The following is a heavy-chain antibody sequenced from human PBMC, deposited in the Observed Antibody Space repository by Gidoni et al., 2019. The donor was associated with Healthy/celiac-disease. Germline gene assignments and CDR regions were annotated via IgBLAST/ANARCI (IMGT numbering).Heavy chain of an antibody. V-gene: IGHV3-9*01. CDR1: GFTFDDYA. CDR3: AKDSSSGWYKPLFDY. D-gene: IGHD6-19*01. Sequence: EVQLVESGGGLVQPGRSLRLACAACGFTFDDYAMHWVRQAPGKGLEWVSGISWNSGSIGYADSVKGRFTISRDNAKNSLYLQMNSLRAEDTALYYCAKDSSSGWYKPLFDYWGQGTLVTVSS. J-gene: IGHJ4*02. CDR2: ISWNSGSI.